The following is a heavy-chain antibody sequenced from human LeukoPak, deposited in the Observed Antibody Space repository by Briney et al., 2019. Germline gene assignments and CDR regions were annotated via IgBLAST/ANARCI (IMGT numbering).Heavy chain of an antibody. D-gene: IGHD5-24*01. CDR3: VRDGGGYNYQ. J-gene: IGHJ4*02. V-gene: IGHV1-69*04. CDR2: IIPILGIA. CDR1: GGTFSSYA. Sequence: SVKVSCKASGGTFSSYAISWVRQAAGLELEWMGRIIPILGIANYAQKFQGRVTITADKSTSTAYMELSSLRSEDTAVYYCVRDGGGYNYQWGQGTLVTVSS.